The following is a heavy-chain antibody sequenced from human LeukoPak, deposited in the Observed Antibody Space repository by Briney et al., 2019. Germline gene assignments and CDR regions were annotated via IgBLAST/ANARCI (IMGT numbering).Heavy chain of an antibody. CDR1: GFTFGDYF. CDR2: IRNKAHGGTA. V-gene: IGHV3-49*04. D-gene: IGHD6-25*01. J-gene: IGHJ6*02. Sequence: HPGGSLRLSCTGSGFTFGDYFMSWVRQAPGRGLEWVGFIRNKAHGGTADYAASVQGTFTISRDDSKSIAYLQMNSLKTEDTGVYYCSGRRAAFRDGMEVWGQGTTVTVSS. CDR3: SGRRAAFRDGMEV.